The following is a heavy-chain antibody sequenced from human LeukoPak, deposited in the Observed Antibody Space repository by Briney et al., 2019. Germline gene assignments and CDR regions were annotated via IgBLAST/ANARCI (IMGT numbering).Heavy chain of an antibody. Sequence: GASVKVCCKASGYTFTSYGITWVRQAPGQGLEWMGWISANKGNTNYAQKFQGRVTMTTDTSTRTAYMELRSLRFDDTAEYYCARARYCRSTSCYGPEDDAFDIWGQGTMVTVSS. CDR1: GYTFTSYG. V-gene: IGHV1-18*01. CDR3: ARARYCRSTSCYGPEDDAFDI. J-gene: IGHJ3*02. D-gene: IGHD2-2*01. CDR2: ISANKGNT.